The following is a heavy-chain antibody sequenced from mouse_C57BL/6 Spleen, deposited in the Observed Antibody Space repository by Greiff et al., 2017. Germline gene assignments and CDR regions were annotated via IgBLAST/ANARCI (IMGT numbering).Heavy chain of an antibody. V-gene: IGHV1-80*01. J-gene: IGHJ2*01. Sequence: QVHVKQSGAELVKPGASVKISCKASGYAFSSYWMNWVKQRPGKGLEWIGQIYPGDGDTNYNGKFKGKATLTADKSSSTAYMQLSSLTSEDSAVYFCARSYYDYDAFDYWGQGTTLTVSS. CDR2: IYPGDGDT. CDR3: ARSYYDYDAFDY. CDR1: GYAFSSYW. D-gene: IGHD2-4*01.